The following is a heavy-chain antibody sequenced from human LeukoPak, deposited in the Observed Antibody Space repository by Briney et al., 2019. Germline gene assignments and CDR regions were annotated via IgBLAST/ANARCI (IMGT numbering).Heavy chain of an antibody. CDR2: INPSGGST. J-gene: IGHJ4*02. Sequence: ASVKVSCKASGYTFTSYYMHWVRQAPGQGLEWMGIINPSGGSTSYAQKFQGRVTMTRDMSTSTVYMELSSLRSEDTAVYYCARSSAALGPFDYWGQGTLVTVSS. V-gene: IGHV1-46*01. CDR3: ARSSAALGPFDY. CDR1: GYTFTSYY. D-gene: IGHD2-15*01.